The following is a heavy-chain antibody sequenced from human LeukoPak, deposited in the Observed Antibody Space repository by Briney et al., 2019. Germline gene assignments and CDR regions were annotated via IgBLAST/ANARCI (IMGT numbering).Heavy chain of an antibody. D-gene: IGHD7-27*01. CDR1: GGSISSYY. Sequence: SETLSLTCTVSGGSISSYYCSWIRQPPGKGLEWIGYIYYSGSTNYNPSLKSRVTISVDTSKNQFSLKLSSVTAADTAVYYCARVLGVGYYYYMDVWGKGTTVTVSS. V-gene: IGHV4-59*01. CDR3: ARVLGVGYYYYMDV. J-gene: IGHJ6*03. CDR2: IYYSGST.